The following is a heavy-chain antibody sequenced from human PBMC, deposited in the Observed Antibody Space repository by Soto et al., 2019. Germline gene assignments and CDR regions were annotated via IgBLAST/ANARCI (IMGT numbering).Heavy chain of an antibody. CDR2: IIPAFDKA. CDR1: GGSFGSSA. D-gene: IGHD3-16*01. CDR3: ASLRRDWGDAFDL. J-gene: IGHJ3*01. V-gene: IGHV1-69*01. Sequence: QVQLVQSGADVKKPGSSVKVSCKTSGGSFGSSAISWVRQAPAQGLEWMGEIIPAFDKANYAQNFQGRLTITADELTGTVFMELSSLRSEDAALYFCASLRRDWGDAFDLWGLGTFVTVSS.